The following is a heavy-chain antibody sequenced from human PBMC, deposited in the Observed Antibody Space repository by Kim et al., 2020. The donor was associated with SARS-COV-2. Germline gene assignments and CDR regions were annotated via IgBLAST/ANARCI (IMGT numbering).Heavy chain of an antibody. CDR3: AKVRYYYGSGSYYDY. Sequence: DSVKGRFTISRDNSKNTLYLQMTSLRAEDTAVYYCAKVRYYYGSGSYYDYWGQGTLVTVSS. D-gene: IGHD3-10*01. J-gene: IGHJ4*02. V-gene: IGHV3-30*02.